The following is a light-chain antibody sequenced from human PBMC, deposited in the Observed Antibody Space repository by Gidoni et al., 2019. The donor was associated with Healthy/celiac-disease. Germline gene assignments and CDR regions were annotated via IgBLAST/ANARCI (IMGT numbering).Light chain of an antibody. CDR2: KAS. CDR3: QQYNSYS. V-gene: IGKV1-5*03. J-gene: IGKJ1*01. Sequence: DIQLTQSPSTLSASVGDRVTITCRASQRISSWLAWYQQKPGKAPKLLIYKASSLESGVPSRFSGSGSETDFTLTISSLQPDDFATYYGQQYNSYSFGQGTKVEIK. CDR1: QRISSW.